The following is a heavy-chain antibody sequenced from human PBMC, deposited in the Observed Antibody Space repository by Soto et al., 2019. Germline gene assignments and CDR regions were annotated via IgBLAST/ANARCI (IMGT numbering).Heavy chain of an antibody. J-gene: IGHJ4*02. Sequence: VSSVMVLCYASGITFIAYYIHWVRQAAAQGGEWLGWINSKSGGTKYPQEFLGGGTMTRDTSLSTVYMTLTRLTSDDTAVYYCARDLAKGGGSAGFDYWGQGTLVTVSS. D-gene: IGHD2-15*01. V-gene: IGHV1-2*02. CDR1: GITFIAYY. CDR3: ARDLAKGGGSAGFDY. CDR2: INSKSGGT.